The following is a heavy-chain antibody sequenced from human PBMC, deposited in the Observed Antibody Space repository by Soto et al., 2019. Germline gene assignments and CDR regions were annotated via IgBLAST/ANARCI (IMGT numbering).Heavy chain of an antibody. CDR2: ISSAGRT. CDR1: GFTFSNYA. D-gene: IGHD6-19*01. V-gene: IGHV3-23*01. J-gene: IGHJ4*02. CDR3: AKAESSYASGWYAY. Sequence: EVQLLESGGGLVQPGGSLRLSCVASGFTFSNYAMSWVRQAPGKGLEWVSAISSAGRTYYADSVKGRFTISRDNSKNTLYLQMNSLRAEDTAVHYSAKAESSYASGWYAYWGQGTLVTVSS.